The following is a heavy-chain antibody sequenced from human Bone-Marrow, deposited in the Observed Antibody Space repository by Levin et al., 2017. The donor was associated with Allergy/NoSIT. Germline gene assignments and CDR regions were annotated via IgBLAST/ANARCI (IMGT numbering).Heavy chain of an antibody. J-gene: IGHJ5*02. Sequence: GGSLRLSCAASGFTFSSYEMNWVRQAPGKGLEWVSYISSSGSTIYYADSVKGRFTVSRDNAKNSLYLQMNSLRAEDTAVYYCARLRQRWGNNWFDPWGQGTLVTVSS. CDR3: ARLRQRWGNNWFDP. V-gene: IGHV3-48*03. D-gene: IGHD7-27*01. CDR1: GFTFSSYE. CDR2: ISSSGSTI.